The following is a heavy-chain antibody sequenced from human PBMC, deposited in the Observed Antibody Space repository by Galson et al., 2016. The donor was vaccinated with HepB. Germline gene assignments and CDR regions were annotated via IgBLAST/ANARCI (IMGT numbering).Heavy chain of an antibody. CDR2: IYYSGTT. V-gene: IGHV4-59*08. D-gene: IGHD6-19*01. CDR1: GGSVSLYY. J-gene: IGHJ4*02. Sequence: SETLSLTCTVSGGSVSLYYWSWIRQPPGKGLQWIGFIYYSGTTNYTPSLKSRVTISLDRSKNQFSLKLSSVTAADTAVYYCSRQHSSSWDYFDYWGQGTLVTVSS. CDR3: SRQHSSSWDYFDY.